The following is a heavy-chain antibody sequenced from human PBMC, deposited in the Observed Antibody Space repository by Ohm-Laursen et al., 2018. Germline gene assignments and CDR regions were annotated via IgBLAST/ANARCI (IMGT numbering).Heavy chain of an antibody. CDR2: IYYSGST. CDR1: GGSISSYY. D-gene: IGHD3-10*01. J-gene: IGHJ5*02. V-gene: IGHV4-59*01. Sequence: GTLSLTCTVSGGSISSYYWSWIRQPPGKGLEWIGYIYYSGSTNYNPSLKSRVTISVDTSKNQFSLKLSSVTAADTAVYYCARDPGAMVRGVIPNWFDPWGQGTLVTVSS. CDR3: ARDPGAMVRGVIPNWFDP.